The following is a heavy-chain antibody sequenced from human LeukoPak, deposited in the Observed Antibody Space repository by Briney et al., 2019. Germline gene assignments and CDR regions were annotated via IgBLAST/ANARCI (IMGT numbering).Heavy chain of an antibody. V-gene: IGHV3-53*01. D-gene: IGHD1-26*01. Sequence: GGSLRPSCAASGFTVSSKYMSWVRQAPGKGLEWVSVIYSGGSTYYADSVKGRFTISRDNSKNTLYLQMNSLRAEDTAVYYCARAGVGPIPFDCWGQGTLVTVSS. CDR1: GFTVSSKY. J-gene: IGHJ4*02. CDR2: IYSGGST. CDR3: ARAGVGPIPFDC.